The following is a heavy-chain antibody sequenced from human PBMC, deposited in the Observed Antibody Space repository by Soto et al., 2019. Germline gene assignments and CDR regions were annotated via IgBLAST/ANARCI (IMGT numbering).Heavy chain of an antibody. Sequence: QVQLVQSGAEVRKPGSSVKVSCEASGGSFNNYVISWLRQAPGQGLEWMGGIIPNYEAANYAQKFRGRLTITADKATNTAYMELNSLRPDDTATYYCARYWNAGTLYGAFDIWGQGTTVIVS. CDR1: GGSFNNYV. CDR3: ARYWNAGTLYGAFDI. D-gene: IGHD4-17*01. V-gene: IGHV1-69*06. J-gene: IGHJ3*02. CDR2: IIPNYEAA.